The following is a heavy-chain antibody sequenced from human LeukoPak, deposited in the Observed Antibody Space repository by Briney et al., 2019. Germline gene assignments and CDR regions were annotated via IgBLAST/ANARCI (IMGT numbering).Heavy chain of an antibody. D-gene: IGHD3-3*01. V-gene: IGHV4-34*01. CDR2: INHSGST. J-gene: IGHJ3*02. Sequence: SETLSLTCAVYGGSFSGYYWSWIRQPPGKGLEWIGEINHSGSTNYNPSLKSRVTISVDTSKNQFSLKLSSVTAADTAVYYCATYDFWSGYSDAFDIWGQGTMVTVSS. CDR1: GGSFSGYY. CDR3: ATYDFWSGYSDAFDI.